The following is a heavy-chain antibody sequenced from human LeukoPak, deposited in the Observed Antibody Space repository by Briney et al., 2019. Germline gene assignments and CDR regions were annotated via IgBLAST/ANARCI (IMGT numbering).Heavy chain of an antibody. V-gene: IGHV1-69*01. J-gene: IGHJ3*02. D-gene: IGHD4-11*01. CDR2: IIPIFGTA. CDR3: ARAIVAVTTPNGAFDI. CDR1: GGTFSDSA. Sequence: ASVKVSCKASGGTFSDSAISWVREAPGQGLEWMGGIIPIFGTANYAQKFQGRVTITADESTSTAYMGLNSLRSEDSAVYYCARAIVAVTTPNGAFDIWGQGTMVTVSS.